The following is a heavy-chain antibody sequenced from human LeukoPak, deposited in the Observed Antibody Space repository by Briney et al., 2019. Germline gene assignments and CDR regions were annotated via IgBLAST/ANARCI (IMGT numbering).Heavy chain of an antibody. CDR3: ARARSGSYPDF. Sequence: SQTLSLTCAVSGDSFSSNSAAWNWLRQSPSRGLEWLGRTYYRSKWYTDYAVSVTSRITINPDTSKNQFSLQLNSVTPEDTAVYYCARARSGSYPDFWGQGTLVTVSS. CDR1: GDSFSSNSAA. D-gene: IGHD1-26*01. CDR2: TYYRSKWYT. V-gene: IGHV6-1*01. J-gene: IGHJ4*02.